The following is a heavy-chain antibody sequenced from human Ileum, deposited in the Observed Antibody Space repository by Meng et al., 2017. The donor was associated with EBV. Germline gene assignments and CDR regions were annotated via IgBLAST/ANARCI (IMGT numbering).Heavy chain of an antibody. J-gene: IGHJ4*02. Sequence: QGQLQESGPELVKPSETRSVPCAVSGGSSSRSDWWSWVRQPPGKGLEWIGETSHSGSTNYSPSLKSRVTISLDKSKNQLSLKLNSVTAADTAVYYCASSDYYRSDYWGQGTLVTVSS. V-gene: IGHV4-4*02. CDR1: GGSSSRSDW. CDR3: ASSDYYRSDY. CDR2: TSHSGST. D-gene: IGHD3-22*01.